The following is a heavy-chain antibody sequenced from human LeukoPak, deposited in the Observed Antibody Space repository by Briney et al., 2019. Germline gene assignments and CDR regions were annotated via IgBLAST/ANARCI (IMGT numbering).Heavy chain of an antibody. CDR3: ARAPIVATIPSPSLFDY. CDR1: GGTFSSYA. D-gene: IGHD5-12*01. Sequence: GASVKVSCKASGGTFSSYAISWVRQAPGQGLEWMGGIIPIFGTANYAQKFQGRVTITADESTSTAYMELSSLRSEDTAVYYCARAPIVATIPSPSLFDYWGQGTLVTVSS. V-gene: IGHV1-69*13. CDR2: IIPIFGTA. J-gene: IGHJ4*02.